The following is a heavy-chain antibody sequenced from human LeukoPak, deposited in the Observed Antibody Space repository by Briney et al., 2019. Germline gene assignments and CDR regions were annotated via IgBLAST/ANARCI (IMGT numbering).Heavy chain of an antibody. D-gene: IGHD3-10*01. CDR2: IYPGDSDT. CDR1: GYSFTSYW. Sequence: GESLKISCKGSGYSFTSYWIGWVRQMPGKGLEWMGIIYPGDSDTRYSPSFQGQVTISADKSISTAYLQWSSLKASDTAMYYCARHEVVRGVIIVPAFDIWGQGTMVTVPS. CDR3: ARHEVVRGVIIVPAFDI. V-gene: IGHV5-51*01. J-gene: IGHJ3*02.